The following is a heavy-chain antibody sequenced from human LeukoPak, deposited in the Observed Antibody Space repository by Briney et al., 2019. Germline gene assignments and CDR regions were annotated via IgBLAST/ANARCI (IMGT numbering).Heavy chain of an antibody. CDR2: ITNDGSST. Sequence: GGSLRLSCAASGFTFSSYWMHWVRQAPGKGLVWVSRITNDGSSTTYADSVKGRFTISRDNAKNTLYVQVNSLGTEDTAAYYCAKGSYYDSSGSFYFDYWGQGTLVTVSS. V-gene: IGHV3-74*01. D-gene: IGHD3-22*01. J-gene: IGHJ4*02. CDR1: GFTFSSYW. CDR3: AKGSYYDSSGSFYFDY.